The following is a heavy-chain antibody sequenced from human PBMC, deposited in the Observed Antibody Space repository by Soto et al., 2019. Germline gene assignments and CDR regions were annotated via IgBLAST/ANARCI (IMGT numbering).Heavy chain of an antibody. CDR2: IYSGGST. Sequence: GGSLRLSCAVSDFTVTNNYMTWVRRAPGKGLEWVSLIYSGGSTFYADSVKGRFTMSRDNSKNTLYLQMNSLRAEDTAVYYCAAAHSLDHWGQGTLVTVSS. CDR3: AAAHSLDH. J-gene: IGHJ4*02. V-gene: IGHV3-53*01. D-gene: IGHD2-15*01. CDR1: DFTVTNNY.